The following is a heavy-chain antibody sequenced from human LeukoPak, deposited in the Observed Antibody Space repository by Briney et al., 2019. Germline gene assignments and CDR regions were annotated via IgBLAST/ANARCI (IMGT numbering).Heavy chain of an antibody. Sequence: GGSLRLSCAASGFTFSRYAMNWVRQAPGKGLEWVSYISSSSSTIYYADSVKGRFTISRDNAKNSLYLQMNSLRAEDTAVYYCARDPWGYCSGGSCTTGFDYWGQGTLVTVSS. CDR3: ARDPWGYCSGGSCTTGFDY. V-gene: IGHV3-48*01. D-gene: IGHD2-15*01. CDR1: GFTFSRYA. J-gene: IGHJ4*02. CDR2: ISSSSSTI.